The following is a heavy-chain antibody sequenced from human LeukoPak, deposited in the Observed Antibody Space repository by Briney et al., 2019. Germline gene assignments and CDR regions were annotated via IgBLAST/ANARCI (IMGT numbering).Heavy chain of an antibody. V-gene: IGHV3-23*01. Sequence: GASLRLSCAASGFTFSSYAMSWVRQAPGKGLEWVSAISGSGGSTYYADSVKGRFTISRDNSKNTLYLQMNSLRAEDTAVYYCAKSGGSYYGSWFDPWGQGTLVTVSS. J-gene: IGHJ5*02. CDR3: AKSGGSYYGSWFDP. CDR2: ISGSGGST. CDR1: GFTFSSYA. D-gene: IGHD1-26*01.